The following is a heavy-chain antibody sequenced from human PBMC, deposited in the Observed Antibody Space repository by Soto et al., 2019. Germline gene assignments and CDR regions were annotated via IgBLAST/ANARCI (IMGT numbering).Heavy chain of an antibody. CDR2: ISAYNGNT. Sequence: QVKRGQSGAGVKKPGASVKVSCKASGYPFTSKGITWVRQAPGQGLEWMGWISAYNGNTKYEQKLQGRVTMTTDTSTSTAYMELRSLRSDDTAVYYCARDAAVGLFDYWGQGTLVTVSS. V-gene: IGHV1-18*01. CDR1: GYPFTSKG. J-gene: IGHJ4*02. CDR3: ARDAAVGLFDY. D-gene: IGHD1-26*01.